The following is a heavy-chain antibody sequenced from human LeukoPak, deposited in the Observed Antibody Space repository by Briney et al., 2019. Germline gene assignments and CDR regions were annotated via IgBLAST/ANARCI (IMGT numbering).Heavy chain of an antibody. D-gene: IGHD3-22*01. V-gene: IGHV3-30*18. J-gene: IGHJ4*02. CDR2: IAYDGSHT. Sequence: GGSLRLSCAASGFSFSSYGMHWVRQAPGKGLEWVAVIAYDGSHTYYADSAKGRFTISRDNSKNTLYLQMNSLRPEDTAVYYCAKGPDYYDSSGYLATFDYWGQGTLVTVSS. CDR1: GFSFSSYG. CDR3: AKGPDYYDSSGYLATFDY.